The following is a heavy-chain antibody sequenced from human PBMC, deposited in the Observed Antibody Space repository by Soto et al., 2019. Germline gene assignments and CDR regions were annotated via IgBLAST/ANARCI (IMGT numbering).Heavy chain of an antibody. D-gene: IGHD3-22*01. Sequence: QVQLQESGPGLVKPSGTLSLTCAVSGGSISSSNWWSWVRQPPGKGLEWIGEIYHSGSTNYNPSLKSRVTISVDKSKNQFSLKLSSVTAADTAVYYCLTHYYDSSGPTGDAFDIWGQGTMVTVSS. CDR2: IYHSGST. J-gene: IGHJ3*02. CDR3: LTHYYDSSGPTGDAFDI. CDR1: GGSISSSNW. V-gene: IGHV4-4*02.